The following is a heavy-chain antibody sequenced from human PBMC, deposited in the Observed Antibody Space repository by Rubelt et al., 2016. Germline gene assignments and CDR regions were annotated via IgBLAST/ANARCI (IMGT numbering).Heavy chain of an antibody. CDR3: TGGMPLGYSSSGWFDP. J-gene: IGHJ5*02. D-gene: IGHD6-6*01. V-gene: IGHV3-48*02. CDR1: GFTFATYS. CDR2: ISSTSSTI. Sequence: EVQLVESGGGLVQPGGSLRLSCAASGFTFATYSMNWVRQAPGKGLEWVSYISSTSSTIYYADSVKGRFTISRDSARNSLFLQMNSLRDEDTAVYYGTGGMPLGYSSSGWFDPWGQGTLVTFSS.